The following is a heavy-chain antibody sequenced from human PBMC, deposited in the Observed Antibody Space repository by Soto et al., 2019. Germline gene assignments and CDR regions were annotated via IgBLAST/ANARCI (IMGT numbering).Heavy chain of an antibody. J-gene: IGHJ4*02. CDR2: ISSSGSTI. CDR3: ARADYYDSSGRGY. Sequence: EVQLVESGGGLVQPGGSLRLSCAASGFTFSSYEMNWVRQAPGKGLEWVSYISSSGSTIYYADSVKGRFTISRDNAKNSLYLQMNSLRAEDTAVYYCARADYYDSSGRGYWGQGTLVTVSS. D-gene: IGHD3-22*01. V-gene: IGHV3-48*03. CDR1: GFTFSSYE.